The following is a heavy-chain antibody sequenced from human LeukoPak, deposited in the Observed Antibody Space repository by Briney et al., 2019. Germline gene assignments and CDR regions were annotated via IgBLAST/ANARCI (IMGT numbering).Heavy chain of an antibody. D-gene: IGHD5-12*01. CDR3: ARGRDSGYDGVGY. CDR2: MNPNSGNT. Sequence: ASVKVSCKDSGYTFTSSDINWVRQATGQGLEWMGWMNPNSGNTGYAQKFQGRATMTRNTSISTAYVELSSLRSEDTAVYYCARGRDSGYDGVGYWGQGTLVTVSS. CDR1: GYTFTSSD. J-gene: IGHJ4*02. V-gene: IGHV1-8*01.